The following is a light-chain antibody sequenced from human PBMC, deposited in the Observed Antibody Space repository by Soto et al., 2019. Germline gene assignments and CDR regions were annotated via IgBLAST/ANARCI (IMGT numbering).Light chain of an antibody. CDR2: EGS. Sequence: QSALTQPASVSGSPGQSITISCTGTSSDVGSYDLVSWYQQHPGTAPKLMIYEGSKRPSGVSYRFSGSKSGNTASLTISGLRTEDEADYYCFSYGGSTTVVFGGGTKVTVL. V-gene: IGLV2-23*01. CDR3: FSYGGSTTVV. J-gene: IGLJ2*01. CDR1: SSDVGSYDL.